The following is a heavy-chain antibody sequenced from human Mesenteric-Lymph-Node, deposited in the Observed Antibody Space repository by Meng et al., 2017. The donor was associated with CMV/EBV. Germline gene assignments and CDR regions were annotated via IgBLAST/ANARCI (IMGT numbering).Heavy chain of an antibody. V-gene: IGHV3-33*06. CDR1: GFTFSSYA. J-gene: IGHJ4*02. Sequence: ASGFTFSSYAMHWVRQAPGKGLEWVAVIWYDGSNKYYAASVKGRFTISRDNSKNTLYLQMNSLRAEDTAVYYCAKINSETYWGPFDYWGQGTLVTVSS. D-gene: IGHD7-27*01. CDR2: IWYDGSNK. CDR3: AKINSETYWGPFDY.